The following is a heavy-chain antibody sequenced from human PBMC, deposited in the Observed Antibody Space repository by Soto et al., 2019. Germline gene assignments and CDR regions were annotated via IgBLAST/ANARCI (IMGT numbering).Heavy chain of an antibody. D-gene: IGHD6-19*01. Sequence: GESLKISCKGSGYSFTSYWISWVRQMPGKGLEWMGGIDPSDSYTNYSPSFQGHVTISADKSISTAYPQWSSLKAPDTAMYYCARHHGHGWLYYFDYWGQGTLVTVSS. J-gene: IGHJ4*02. CDR2: IDPSDSYT. V-gene: IGHV5-10-1*01. CDR3: ARHHGHGWLYYFDY. CDR1: GYSFTSYW.